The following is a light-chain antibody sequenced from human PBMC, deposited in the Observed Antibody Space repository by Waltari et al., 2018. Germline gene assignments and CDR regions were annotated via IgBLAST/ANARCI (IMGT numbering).Light chain of an antibody. CDR1: QSVFYSSTNKNY. CDR3: HQYYATPPDGKT. V-gene: IGKV4-1*01. J-gene: IGKJ1*01. Sequence: DIVMTQSPDSLAVSRGERATINCKSSQSVFYSSTNKNYLAWYQQKAGQPPKLLIYWASTRESGVPDRFSGSGSGTDFTLTISSLQAEDVAVYYCHQYYATPPDGKTFGQGTKVEIK. CDR2: WAS.